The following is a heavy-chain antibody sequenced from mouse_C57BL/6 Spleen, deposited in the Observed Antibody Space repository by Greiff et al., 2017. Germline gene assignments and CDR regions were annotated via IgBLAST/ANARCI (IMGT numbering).Heavy chain of an antibody. CDR1: GFSLTSYG. J-gene: IGHJ3*01. D-gene: IGHD2-4*01. CDR3: AKNGDYDGAWFAY. Sequence: QVQLQQSGPGLVQPSPSLSITCTVSGFSLTSYGVHWVRQSPGKGLEWLGVICRGGSTDYNAAFMSRLSITKDNSTSQVFFKMNSLQADDTARYSCAKNGDYDGAWFAYWGQGTLVTVSA. V-gene: IGHV2-5*01. CDR2: ICRGGST.